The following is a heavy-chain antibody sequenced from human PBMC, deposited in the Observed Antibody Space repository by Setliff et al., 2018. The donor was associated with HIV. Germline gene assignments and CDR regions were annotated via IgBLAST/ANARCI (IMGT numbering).Heavy chain of an antibody. V-gene: IGHV4-31*03. CDR2: ISYSGST. CDR3: ARGGFKWSGSYADY. CDR1: GVSISSGGYY. D-gene: IGHD1-26*01. Sequence: PSETLSLTCTVSGVSISSGGYYWNWIRQHPGKGLEWIGYISYSGSTNYNPSLKSRVTISVDTAKNQFSLNLTSVTAADTAVYYCARGGFKWSGSYADYWG. J-gene: IGHJ4*01.